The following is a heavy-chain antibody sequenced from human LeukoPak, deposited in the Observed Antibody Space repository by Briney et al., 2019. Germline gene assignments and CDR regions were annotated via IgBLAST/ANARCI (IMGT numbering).Heavy chain of an antibody. D-gene: IGHD3-10*01. Sequence: PGGSLRLSCAASGFTFSDYYMSWIRQAPGKGLEWVSYISSSGSTIYYADSVKGRFTISRDNAKNSLYLQMNSLRAEDTAVYYCASTGYGSGSYYFLGYGMDVWGQGTTVTVSS. CDR2: ISSSGSTI. J-gene: IGHJ6*02. CDR3: ASTGYGSGSYYFLGYGMDV. CDR1: GFTFSDYY. V-gene: IGHV3-11*01.